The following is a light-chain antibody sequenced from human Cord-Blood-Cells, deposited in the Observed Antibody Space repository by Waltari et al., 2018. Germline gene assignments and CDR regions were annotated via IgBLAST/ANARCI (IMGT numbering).Light chain of an antibody. V-gene: IGLV2-23*01. J-gene: IGLJ3*02. CDR1: SSDVGSYNL. Sequence: QSALTQPASVSGSPGQSITISRTGTSSDVGSYNLVFWSQQHPGKAPKLMIYEGSKRPSGVSNRFSGSKAGNTASLTISGLQAEDEADCYCCSYAGSRVFGGGTKLTVL. CDR2: EGS. CDR3: CSYAGSRV.